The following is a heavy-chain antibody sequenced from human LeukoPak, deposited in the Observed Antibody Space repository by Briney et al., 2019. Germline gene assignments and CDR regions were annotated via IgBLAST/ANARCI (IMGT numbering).Heavy chain of an antibody. CDR2: VYHGGNT. V-gene: IGHV4-38-2*02. Sequence: TSETLSLTCTVSGYSISNGYYWGWIRQPPGKGLEFIGSVYHGGNTYYKASLKSRVTISLDTSKNQFSLRLSSVTAADTAVYYCANSIDFDYGDYYFDYWGQGALVTISS. CDR3: ANSIDFDYGDYYFDY. CDR1: GYSISNGYY. J-gene: IGHJ4*02. D-gene: IGHD4-17*01.